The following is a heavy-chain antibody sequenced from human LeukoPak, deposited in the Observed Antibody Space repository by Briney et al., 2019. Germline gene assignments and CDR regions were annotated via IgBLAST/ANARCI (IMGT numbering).Heavy chain of an antibody. CDR3: ARLNIPNSSSWYLYYYYYYGMDV. D-gene: IGHD6-13*01. J-gene: IGHJ6*02. V-gene: IGHV4-59*08. CDR1: GGSISSYY. CDR2: IYYSGST. Sequence: SETLPLTCTVSGGSISSYYWSWIRQPPGKGLEWIGYIYYSGSTNYNPSLKSRVTISVDTSKNQFSLKLSSVTAVDTAVYYCARLNIPNSSSWYLYYYYYYGMDVWGQGTTVTVSS.